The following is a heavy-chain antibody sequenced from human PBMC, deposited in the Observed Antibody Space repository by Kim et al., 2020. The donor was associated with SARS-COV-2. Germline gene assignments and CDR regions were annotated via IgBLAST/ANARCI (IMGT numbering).Heavy chain of an antibody. D-gene: IGHD3-10*01. CDR1: GFTFSSYS. J-gene: IGHJ6*02. CDR3: ARDLLPQLSLGELPSYYGMDV. V-gene: IGHV3-21*01. CDR2: ISSSSSYI. Sequence: GGSLRLSCAASGFTFSSYSMNWVRQAPGKGLEWVSSISSSSSYIYYADSVKGRFTISRDNAKNSLYLQMNSLRAEDTAVYYCARDLLPQLSLGELPSYYGMDVWGQGTTVTVSS.